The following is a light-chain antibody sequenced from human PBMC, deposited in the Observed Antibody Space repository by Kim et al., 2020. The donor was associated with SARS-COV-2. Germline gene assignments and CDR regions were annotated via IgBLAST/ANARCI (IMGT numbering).Light chain of an antibody. CDR2: GAS. V-gene: IGKV3-20*01. CDR3: QHYRTSPYT. J-gene: IGKJ2*01. CDR1: QSVSSSY. Sequence: EIVLTQSPGPLSLSPGERATLSCRASQSVSSSYLAWYQQKPGQAPRLLIYGASSRATGIPDRFSGSGSGTDFTLTISRLEPEDFAVYYCQHYRTSPYTFGQGTKLEI.